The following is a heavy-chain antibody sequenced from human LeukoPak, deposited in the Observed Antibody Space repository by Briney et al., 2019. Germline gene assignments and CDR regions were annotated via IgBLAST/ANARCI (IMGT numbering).Heavy chain of an antibody. CDR2: IGPSGVTR. CDR1: GFMFGNHG. CDR3: ARVSPMTDGAFDL. V-gene: IGHV3-48*04. J-gene: IGHJ3*01. D-gene: IGHD2-21*02. Sequence: GGSLRLSCEGSGFMFGNHGLIWVRQAPGKGLDWLSFIGPSGVTRLYANSVKGRFTISRDNAENSVFLQMNSLRVEDTAVYYCARVSPMTDGAFDLXGQGVMVTVSS.